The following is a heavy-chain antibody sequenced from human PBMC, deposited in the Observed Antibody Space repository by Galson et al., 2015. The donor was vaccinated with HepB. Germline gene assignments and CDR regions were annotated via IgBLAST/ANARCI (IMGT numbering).Heavy chain of an antibody. D-gene: IGHD3-16*01. CDR1: GFTFGTHA. V-gene: IGHV3-30-3*01. Sequence: SLRLSCAASGFTFGTHAMHWVRQAPGKGLEWVTTISYDGNNKYYRDSVEGRFTISRDYSKNTLDLQMNSLRLEDTAVYYCARDGGLRAGAGGTFYYGMGVWGQGTTVTVSS. CDR3: ARDGGLRAGAGGTFYYGMGV. J-gene: IGHJ6*02. CDR2: ISYDGNNK.